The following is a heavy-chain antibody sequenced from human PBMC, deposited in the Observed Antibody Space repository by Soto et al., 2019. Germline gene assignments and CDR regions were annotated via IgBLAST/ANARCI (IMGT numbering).Heavy chain of an antibody. CDR3: ARARQYYDCEFDP. V-gene: IGHV3-21*04. Sequence: GGSLRLSCAASGFTFSSYSMNWARQAPGKGLEWVSSISRSSSYIYYADSVKGRFTISRDNAKNSLYLQMNSLRAADTAMYYCARARQYYDCEFDPWGQGTLVTVSS. J-gene: IGHJ5*02. D-gene: IGHD3-22*01. CDR1: GFTFSSYS. CDR2: ISRSSSYI.